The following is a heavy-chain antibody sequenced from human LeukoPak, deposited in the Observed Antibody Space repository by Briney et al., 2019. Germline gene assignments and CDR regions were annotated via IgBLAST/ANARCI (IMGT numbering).Heavy chain of an antibody. V-gene: IGHV4-59*01. J-gene: IGHJ4*02. CDR1: GGSISSYY. D-gene: IGHD1-26*01. CDR2: IYYSGST. Sequence: SETLSLTCTVSGGSISSYYWSWIRQPPGKGLEWIGYIYYSGSTNYNPSLKSRVTISVDTSKNQFSLKLSSVTAADTAVYYCARGIVGATHFDYWGQGTLVTVSS. CDR3: ARGIVGATHFDY.